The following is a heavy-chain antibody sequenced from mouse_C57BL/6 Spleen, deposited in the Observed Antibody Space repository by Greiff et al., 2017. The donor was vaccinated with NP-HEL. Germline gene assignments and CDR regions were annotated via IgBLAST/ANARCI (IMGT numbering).Heavy chain of an antibody. CDR2: IYPGDGDT. CDR3: ARVLTGTDYFDY. Sequence: VQLQQSGPELVKPGASVKISCKASGYAFSSSWMNWVKQRPGKGLEWIGRIYPGDGDTNYNGKFKGKATLTADKSSSTAYMQLSSLTSEDSAVYFCARVLTGTDYFDYWGQGTTLTVSS. J-gene: IGHJ2*01. CDR1: GYAFSSSW. D-gene: IGHD4-1*01. V-gene: IGHV1-82*01.